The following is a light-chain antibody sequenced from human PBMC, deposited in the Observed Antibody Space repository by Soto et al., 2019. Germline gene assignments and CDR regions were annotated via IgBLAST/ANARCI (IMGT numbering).Light chain of an antibody. CDR3: GSWDDRLNAVV. CDR1: NSNIGSNT. Sequence: QSVLTQPPSASGTPGQRVTITCSGSNSNIGSNTVNWYQQLPGTAPKLLIYDNNKRPSGVPGRFSDSKSGTSASLAISGLQSEDEADYYCGSWDDRLNAVVFGGGTKLTVL. CDR2: DNN. J-gene: IGLJ2*01. V-gene: IGLV1-44*01.